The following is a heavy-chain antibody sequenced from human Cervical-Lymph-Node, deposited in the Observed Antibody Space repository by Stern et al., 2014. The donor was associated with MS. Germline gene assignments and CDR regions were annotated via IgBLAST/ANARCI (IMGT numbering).Heavy chain of an antibody. V-gene: IGHV5-51*01. CDR1: GYSFTIYY. Sequence: EVQLVQSGAEVKKPGESLKVSCKLSGYSFTIYYIAWVRQMPGKGLECMGVIYPYDPDTTYSPSFQGQVPISADKSITTAYLQWSSLRASDTAMYYCARHVQGFDYWGQGTLVTVSS. J-gene: IGHJ4*02. CDR2: IYPYDPDT. CDR3: ARHVQGFDY.